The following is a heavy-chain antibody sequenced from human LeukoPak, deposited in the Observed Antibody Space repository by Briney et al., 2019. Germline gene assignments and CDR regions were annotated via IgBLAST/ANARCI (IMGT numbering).Heavy chain of an antibody. J-gene: IGHJ4*02. CDR2: ITGDGGNQ. Sequence: PGGSLRLSCAASGFTFSIYGMGWVRQAPGKGPEWVAIITGDGGNQYYADSVKGRFTISRDNSKNTLYLQMSSLRVEDMAVYYCARPHGYNYGAFDYWGQGTLVTVSS. CDR3: ARPHGYNYGAFDY. CDR1: GFTFSIYG. V-gene: IGHV3-30*03. D-gene: IGHD5-18*01.